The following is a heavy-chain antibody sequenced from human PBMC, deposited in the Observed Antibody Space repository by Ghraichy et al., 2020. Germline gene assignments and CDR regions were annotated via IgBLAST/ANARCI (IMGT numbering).Heavy chain of an antibody. V-gene: IGHV3-23*01. D-gene: IGHD6-6*01. CDR2: ISDSGDTT. Sequence: GGSLRLSCTVSGFTFSKYGMNWVRQAPGKGLEWVSGISDSGDTTYYADSVKGRFTNSRDNSKNTLCVQMSSLRAEDTAVDYCAKGYSGYSNASDYWGQGTLVTVSS. J-gene: IGHJ4*02. CDR1: GFTFSKYG. CDR3: AKGYSGYSNASDY.